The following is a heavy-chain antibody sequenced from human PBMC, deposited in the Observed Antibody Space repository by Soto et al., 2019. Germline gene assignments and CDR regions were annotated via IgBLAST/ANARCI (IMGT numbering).Heavy chain of an antibody. D-gene: IGHD4-17*01. Sequence: QLQLQESGPGLVKPSETLSLTCTVSGGSISSSSYYWGWIRQPPGKGLEWIGSIYYSGSTYYNPSLKSRVTISVDTSKNQFSLKLSSVTAADTAVYYCARHDYGDQILYYYYYGMDVWGQGTTVTVSS. J-gene: IGHJ6*02. CDR1: GGSISSSSYY. V-gene: IGHV4-39*01. CDR2: IYYSGST. CDR3: ARHDYGDQILYYYYYGMDV.